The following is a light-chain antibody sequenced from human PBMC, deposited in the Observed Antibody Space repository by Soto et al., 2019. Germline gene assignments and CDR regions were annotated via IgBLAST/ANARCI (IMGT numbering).Light chain of an antibody. CDR2: DAS. CDR3: QQSGSSPIT. CDR1: QSVTSNY. Sequence: EIVLTQSPGTLSLSPWERATLSCGANQSVTSNYLAWYQQKPGQAPRRLIYDASTRATGIPDRFSGSGSGTDFTLTISRLEPEDFAVYYCQQSGSSPITFGQGTRLEI. V-gene: IGKV3-20*01. J-gene: IGKJ5*01.